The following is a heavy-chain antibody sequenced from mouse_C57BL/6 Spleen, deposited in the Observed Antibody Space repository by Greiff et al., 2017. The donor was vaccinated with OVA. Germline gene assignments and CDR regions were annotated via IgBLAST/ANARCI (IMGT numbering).Heavy chain of an antibody. V-gene: IGHV3-8*01. CDR1: GYSITSDY. CDR2: ISYSGST. Sequence: DVQLQESGPGLAKPSQTLSLTCSVTGYSITSDYWNWIRKFPGNKLEYMGYISYSGSTYYNPSLKSRISITRDTSKNQYYLQLNSVTTEDTATYYCARYCDYAGRASYAMDNCGEGNALTASS. D-gene: IGHD2-4*01. CDR3: ARYCDYAGRASYAMDN. J-gene: IGHJ4*01.